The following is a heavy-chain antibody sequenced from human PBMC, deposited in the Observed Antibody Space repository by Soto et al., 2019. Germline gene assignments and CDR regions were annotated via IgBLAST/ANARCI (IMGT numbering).Heavy chain of an antibody. V-gene: IGHV1-69*12. CDR1: GGTFSSYA. Sequence: QVQLVQSGAEVKKPGSSVKVSCKASGGTFSSYAISWVRQAPGQGLEWMGGIIPIFGTANYAQKFQGRVTITAAESTSTAYMELRSLRSEDTGVYYCARASPSTAMDDAFDIWGQGTMVTVSS. D-gene: IGHD5-18*01. J-gene: IGHJ3*02. CDR3: ARASPSTAMDDAFDI. CDR2: IIPIFGTA.